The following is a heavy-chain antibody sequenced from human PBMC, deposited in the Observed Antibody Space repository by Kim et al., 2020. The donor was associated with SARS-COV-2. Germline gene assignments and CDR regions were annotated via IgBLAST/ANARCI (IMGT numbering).Heavy chain of an antibody. V-gene: IGHV3-7*03. D-gene: IGHD3-10*01. J-gene: IGHJ4*02. Sequence: DGSAKYSVDSVKGRFTSSRDNAKNSLYLQMSSLRAEDTAVYYCVRGGRSYWGQGTLVTVSS. CDR3: VRGGRSY. CDR2: DGSAK.